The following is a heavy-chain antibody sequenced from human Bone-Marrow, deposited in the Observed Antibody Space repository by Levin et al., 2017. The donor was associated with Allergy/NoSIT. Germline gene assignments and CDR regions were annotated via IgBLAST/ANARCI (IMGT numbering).Heavy chain of an antibody. CDR1: GDSNGNYK. Sequence: HSQTLSLTCTFSGDSNGNYKWTWIRQPPGKGLEWIGYTYYSGSSHYNPSLQSRVTISVDTSKNQFSLRLSSVTAADTAVYYCARFWSAFDYWGQGTLVTVSS. V-gene: IGHV4-59*01. D-gene: IGHD3-3*01. CDR2: TYYSGSS. CDR3: ARFWSAFDY. J-gene: IGHJ4*02.